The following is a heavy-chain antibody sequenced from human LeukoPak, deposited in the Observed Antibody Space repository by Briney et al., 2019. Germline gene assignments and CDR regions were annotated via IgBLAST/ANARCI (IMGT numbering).Heavy chain of an antibody. CDR1: GFTFSSYW. CDR2: IKQDGSEK. J-gene: IGHJ4*02. Sequence: GGSLRLSCAASGFTFSSYWMSWVRQAPGKGLEWVANIKQDGSEKYYVDSVKGRFTISRDNAKNSLYLQVNSLRAEDTAVYYCARERTRYCSGGSCPRVSMWGQGTLVTVSS. CDR3: ARERTRYCSGGSCPRVSM. V-gene: IGHV3-7*05. D-gene: IGHD2-15*01.